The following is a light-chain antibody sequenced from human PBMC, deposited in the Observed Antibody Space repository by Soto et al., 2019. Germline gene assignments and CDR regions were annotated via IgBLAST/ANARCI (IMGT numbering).Light chain of an antibody. Sequence: EIVLTQSPGTLSLSPGERATLSCRASQSVSSSYLAWYQQKPGQAPRLHIYGASSRATGIPDRFSGSGSGTDFTLTISRLEPEDFAVYYCQQYGSSPVYTFGQGTKLEIK. CDR1: QSVSSSY. CDR2: GAS. CDR3: QQYGSSPVYT. J-gene: IGKJ2*01. V-gene: IGKV3-20*01.